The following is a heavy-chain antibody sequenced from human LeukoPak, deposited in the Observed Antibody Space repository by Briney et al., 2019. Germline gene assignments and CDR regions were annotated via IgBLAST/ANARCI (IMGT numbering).Heavy chain of an antibody. Sequence: SETLSLTCTVSGGSISSGSYYWSWIRQPAGKGLEWIGRIYTSGSTNYNPSLKSRVTISVDTSKNQFSLKLSSVTAADTAVYYCARGGYVWGSYRPHYFDYWGQGTLVTVSS. V-gene: IGHV4-61*02. D-gene: IGHD3-16*02. CDR1: GGSISSGSYY. CDR3: ARGGYVWGSYRPHYFDY. J-gene: IGHJ4*02. CDR2: IYTSGST.